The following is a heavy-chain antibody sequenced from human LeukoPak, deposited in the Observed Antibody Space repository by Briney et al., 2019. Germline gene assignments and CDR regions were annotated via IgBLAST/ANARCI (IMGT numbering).Heavy chain of an antibody. CDR3: ARAEVPGAIWFET. CDR1: GYTFTGYY. D-gene: IGHD4/OR15-4a*01. Sequence: ASVKVSCKASGYTFTGYYMHWVRQAPGQGLEWMGWINPNSGGTNYAQKFQGRVNMTRDTSISTAYMELSRLRSDDTAVYYCARAEVPGAIWFETWGQGILVTVTS. V-gene: IGHV1-2*02. J-gene: IGHJ5*02. CDR2: INPNSGGT.